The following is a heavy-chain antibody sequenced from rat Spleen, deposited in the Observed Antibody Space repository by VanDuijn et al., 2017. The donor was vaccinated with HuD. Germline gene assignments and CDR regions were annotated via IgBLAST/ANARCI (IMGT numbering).Heavy chain of an antibody. CDR2: ISTGGGST. CDR1: GFTFSNYY. D-gene: IGHD4-3*01. J-gene: IGHJ2*01. CDR3: AVSGYGF. V-gene: IGHV5S23*01. Sequence: EVQLVESGGKLVQPGNSLKLSCAASGFTFSNYYMAWVRQAPTKGLEWVAYISTGGGSTYYPDSVKGRFTISRDNAENTVYLQMNSLRSEDTATYYCAVSGYGFWGQGVMVTVSS.